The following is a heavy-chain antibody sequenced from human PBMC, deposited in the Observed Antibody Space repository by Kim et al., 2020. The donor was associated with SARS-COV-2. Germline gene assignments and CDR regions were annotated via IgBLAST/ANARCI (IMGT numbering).Heavy chain of an antibody. CDR2: ISSSSSYI. CDR3: ARNFVDIVATGPVDAFDI. Sequence: GGSLRLSCAASGFTFSSYSMNWVRQAPWKGLEWVSSISSSSSYIYFADSVKGRFTISRDNAKNSLYLQMNSLRAEDTAVYYCARNFVDIVATGPVDAFDIWGQGTMVTVSS. J-gene: IGHJ3*02. V-gene: IGHV3-21*01. CDR1: GFTFSSYS. D-gene: IGHD5-12*01.